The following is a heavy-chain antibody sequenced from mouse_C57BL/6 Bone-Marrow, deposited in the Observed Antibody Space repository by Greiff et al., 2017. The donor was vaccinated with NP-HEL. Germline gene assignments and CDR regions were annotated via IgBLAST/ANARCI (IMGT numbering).Heavy chain of an antibody. CDR2: ITHSGET. CDR3: AGDSSGYGDFDY. CDR1: GFPITSGYY. J-gene: IGHJ2*01. V-gene: IGHV12-3*01. Sequence: VKLVESGPGLVKPSQSLFLTCSITGFPITSGYYWIWIRQPPGKPLEWMGYITHSGETFYNPSLQSPISITRETSKNQFFLQLNSVTTEDTAMYYCAGDSSGYGDFDYWGQGTTLTVSS. D-gene: IGHD3-2*02.